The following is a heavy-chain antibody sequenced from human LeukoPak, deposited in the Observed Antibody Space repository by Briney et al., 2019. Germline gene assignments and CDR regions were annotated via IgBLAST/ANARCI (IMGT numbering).Heavy chain of an antibody. CDR3: AKDRGPLIAAAGIPWFDP. D-gene: IGHD6-13*01. V-gene: IGHV3-7*01. CDR2: IKQDGSGK. J-gene: IGHJ5*02. Sequence: PGGSLRLSCAASGFTFSSYWMFWVRQAPGKGLEWVANIKQDGSGKYYVDSVKGRFTISRDNAKNSLYLQMNSLRAEDTAVYYCAKDRGPLIAAAGIPWFDPWGQGTLVTVSS. CDR1: GFTFSSYW.